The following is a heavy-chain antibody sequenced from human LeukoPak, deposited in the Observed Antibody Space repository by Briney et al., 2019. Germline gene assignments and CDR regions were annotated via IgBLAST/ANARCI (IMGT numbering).Heavy chain of an antibody. Sequence: GGSLRPSCAASGFTFSSYSMNWARQAPGKGLEWVSYISSSSSTIYYADSVKGRFTISRDNAKNSLYLQMNSLRAEDTAVYYCARDQRSGFSNAFGIWGQGTMVTVSS. CDR3: ARDQRSGFSNAFGI. J-gene: IGHJ3*02. CDR1: GFTFSSYS. V-gene: IGHV3-48*01. CDR2: ISSSSSTI. D-gene: IGHD3-10*01.